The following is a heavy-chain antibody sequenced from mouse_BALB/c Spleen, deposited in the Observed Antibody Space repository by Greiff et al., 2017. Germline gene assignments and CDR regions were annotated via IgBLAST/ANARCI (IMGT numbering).Heavy chain of an antibody. CDR2: IDPANGNT. CDR1: GYAFTSYN. D-gene: IGHD2-14*01. V-gene: IGHV1S135*01. J-gene: IGHJ3*01. CDR3: ARGAWVQFAY. Sequence: VQLQQSGPELVKPGASVKVSCKASGYAFTSYNMYWVKQSHGKSLEWIGYIDPANGNTKYDPKFQGKATITADTSSNTAYLQLSSLTSEDTAVYYCARGAWVQFAYWGQGTLVTVSA.